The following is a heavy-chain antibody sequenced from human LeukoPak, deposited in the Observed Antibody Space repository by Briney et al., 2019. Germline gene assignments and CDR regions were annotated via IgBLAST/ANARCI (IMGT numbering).Heavy chain of an antibody. J-gene: IGHJ3*02. CDR2: IYYSGST. Sequence: PSETLSLTCTVSGGSISSYYWSWIRQPPGKGLEWIGYIYYSGSTNYNPSLKSRVTISVDTSKNQSSLKLSSVTAADTAVYYCARGEITMVRGVPLDDAFDIWGQGTMVTVSS. CDR1: GGSISSYY. V-gene: IGHV4-59*01. D-gene: IGHD3-10*01. CDR3: ARGEITMVRGVPLDDAFDI.